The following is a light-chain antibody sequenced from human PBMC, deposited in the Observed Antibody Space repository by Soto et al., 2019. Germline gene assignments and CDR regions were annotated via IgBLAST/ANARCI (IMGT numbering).Light chain of an antibody. CDR1: SSDIGGYNY. Sequence: QSALTQPASVSGSPGQSITISCTGTSSDIGGYNYVSWYQQYPGKAPKLMIFGVSDRPSGVSNRFSGSKSGTTASLTISGLQAEDEADHYCSSYKTSSTVVVFGVGTKLTVL. J-gene: IGLJ2*01. CDR2: GVS. V-gene: IGLV2-14*01. CDR3: SSYKTSSTVVV.